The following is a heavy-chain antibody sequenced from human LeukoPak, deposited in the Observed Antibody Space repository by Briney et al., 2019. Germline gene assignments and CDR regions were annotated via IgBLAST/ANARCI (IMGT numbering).Heavy chain of an antibody. J-gene: IGHJ5*02. CDR1: GYTFTSYG. D-gene: IGHD3-22*01. CDR3: ARVIGYDSSGYYGT. V-gene: IGHV1-18*01. Sequence: GASVKVSCKASGYTFTSYGISWVRQAPGQGLEWMGWISAYNGNTNYAQKLQGRVTMTTDTSTSTAYMELRSLRSDDTAVYYCARVIGYDSSGYYGTWGQGTLVTVSS. CDR2: ISAYNGNT.